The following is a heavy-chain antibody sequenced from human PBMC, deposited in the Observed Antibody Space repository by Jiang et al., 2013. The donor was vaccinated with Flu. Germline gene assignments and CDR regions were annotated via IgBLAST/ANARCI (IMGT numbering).Heavy chain of an antibody. CDR1: GYTFTGYY. J-gene: IGHJ1*01. V-gene: IGHV1-2*04. Sequence: SGYTFTGYYMHWVRQAPGQGLEWMGWINPNSGGTNYAQKFQGWVTMTRDTSISTAYMELSRLRSDDTAVYYCARQTTVAKKAHFQHWGQGTLVTVSS. CDR3: ARQTTVAKKAHFQH. CDR2: INPNSGGT. D-gene: IGHD4-23*01.